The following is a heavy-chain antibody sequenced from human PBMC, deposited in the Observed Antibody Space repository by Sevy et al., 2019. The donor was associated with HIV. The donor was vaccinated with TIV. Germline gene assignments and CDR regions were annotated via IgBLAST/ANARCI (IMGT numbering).Heavy chain of an antibody. D-gene: IGHD6-6*01. V-gene: IGHV4-59*01. CDR2: IFYNGIT. Sequence: SETLSLTCTVSGDSISSYYWSGIRQPPGKGLEWIGYIFYNGITNYNPSLKSRVTISVDTSKNQFSLKLSSVTASDTAVYYCARSIAAPRGMDVWGQGTTVTVSS. CDR3: ARSIAAPRGMDV. J-gene: IGHJ6*02. CDR1: GDSISSYY.